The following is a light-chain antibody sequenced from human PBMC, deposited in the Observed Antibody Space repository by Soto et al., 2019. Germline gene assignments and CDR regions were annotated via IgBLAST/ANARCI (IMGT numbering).Light chain of an antibody. CDR2: DAS. V-gene: IGKV3-11*01. J-gene: IGKJ1*01. Sequence: EIVLTQSPATLSLSPGEGATLSCRASQSVSSYLAWYQQKPGQAPRLLIYDASNRATGIPARFSGSRSGTDFTLTISRLEPEDFAVYYCQQRSNWPVTFGLGTKVEV. CDR1: QSVSSY. CDR3: QQRSNWPVT.